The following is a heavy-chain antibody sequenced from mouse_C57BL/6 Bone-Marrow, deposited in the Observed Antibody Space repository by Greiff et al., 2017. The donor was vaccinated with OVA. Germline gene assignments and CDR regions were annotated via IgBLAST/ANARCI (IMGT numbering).Heavy chain of an antibody. CDR1: GYSFTDYN. V-gene: IGHV1-39*01. CDR2: INPNYGTT. Sequence: EVQLQQSGPELVKPGASVKISCTASGYSFTDYNMNWVKQSNGKSLEWIGVINPNYGTTSYNQKFKGKATLTVDQSSSPAYMQLNSLTSEDSAVYYCAFYYGSSYRYFDGWGTGTTVTVSS. J-gene: IGHJ1*03. CDR3: AFYYGSSYRYFDG. D-gene: IGHD1-1*01.